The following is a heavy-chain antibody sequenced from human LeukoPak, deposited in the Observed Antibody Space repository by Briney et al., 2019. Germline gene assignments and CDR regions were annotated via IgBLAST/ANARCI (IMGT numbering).Heavy chain of an antibody. CDR2: IYYSGST. CDR3: ARSYYYYSSGSYHGAFDM. CDR1: GGSISNYY. D-gene: IGHD3-22*01. V-gene: IGHV4-59*01. J-gene: IGHJ3*02. Sequence: SETLSLTCTVSGGSISNYYWSWIRQPPGKGLEWIGCIYYSGSTNYNPSLSRRLTISVDTCKNQFSLKLSSVTAADTAVFYCARSYYYYSSGSYHGAFDMWGQGTMVIVSS.